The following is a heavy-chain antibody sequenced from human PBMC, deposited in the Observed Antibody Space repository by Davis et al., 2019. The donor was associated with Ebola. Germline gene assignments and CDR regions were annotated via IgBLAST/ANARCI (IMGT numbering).Heavy chain of an antibody. CDR1: GFTFGSYG. Sequence: GESLKISCAASGFTFGSYGMHWIRQAPGKGLEWVAFTRYDGSNKYYADSVKGRFTISRDNSKNTLYLQMNSLRAEDTAVYYCAKKGYSYGYVPPPFDYWGQGTLVTVSS. V-gene: IGHV3-30*02. J-gene: IGHJ4*02. D-gene: IGHD5-18*01. CDR3: AKKGYSYGYVPPPFDY. CDR2: TRYDGSNK.